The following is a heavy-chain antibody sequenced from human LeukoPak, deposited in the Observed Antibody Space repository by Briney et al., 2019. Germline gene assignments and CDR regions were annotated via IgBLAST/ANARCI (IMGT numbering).Heavy chain of an antibody. CDR1: GGSISSSSYY. V-gene: IGHV4-61*01. J-gene: IGHJ6*02. Sequence: SETLSLTCTVSGGSISSSSYYWSWIRQPPGKGLEWIGYIYYSGSTNYNPSLKSRVTISVDTSKNQFSLKLSSVTAADTAVYYCARAAAAVSGMDVWGQGTTVTVSS. CDR3: ARAAAAVSGMDV. D-gene: IGHD6-13*01. CDR2: IYYSGST.